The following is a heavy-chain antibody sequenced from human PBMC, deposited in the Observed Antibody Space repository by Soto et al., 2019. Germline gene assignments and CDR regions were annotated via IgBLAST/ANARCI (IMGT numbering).Heavy chain of an antibody. CDR3: ARAGYGYFEY. CDR1: GVSFSGYY. D-gene: IGHD5-12*01. V-gene: IGHV4-34*01. CDR2: INHSGST. Sequence: SETLSLTCAFYGVSFSGYYWSCIRQPPGKGLEWIGEINHSGSTNYNPSLKSRVTISVDTSKNQFSLKLSSVTAADTAVYYCARAGYGYFEYWGQGTLVTVSS. J-gene: IGHJ4*02.